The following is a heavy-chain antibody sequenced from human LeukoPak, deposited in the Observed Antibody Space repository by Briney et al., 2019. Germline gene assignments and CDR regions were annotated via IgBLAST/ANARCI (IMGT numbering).Heavy chain of an antibody. Sequence: PSETLSFTCTVSGGSFSSDYWSWIRQSPGKGLEWIAYIYSSGSTNYNPSLQSRVTISVDTSKSQISLKLNSVTAADTAIYYCARSGYYEYFQQWGQGTLVTVSS. V-gene: IGHV4-59*03. CDR3: ARSGYYEYFQQ. J-gene: IGHJ1*01. CDR1: GGSFSSDY. D-gene: IGHD3-22*01. CDR2: IYSSGST.